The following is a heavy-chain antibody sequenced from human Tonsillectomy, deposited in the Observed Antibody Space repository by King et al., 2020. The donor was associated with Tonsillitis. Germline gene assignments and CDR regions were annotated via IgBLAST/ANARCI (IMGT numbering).Heavy chain of an antibody. CDR2: IQSGGNT. J-gene: IGHJ6*02. CDR1: GCIVSDNF. D-gene: IGHD1-14*01. CDR3: ARDLRKTGYFYYGMDV. Sequence: VQLVESGGGLIQPGGSLRLSCAASGCIVSDNFMNWVRQAPGKGLEWVSVIQSGGNTYYADSVKGRFTISRDNSKNTLFLQMNSLRAEDTAGYYCARDLRKTGYFYYGMDVWGQGPSVTVSS. V-gene: IGHV3-53*01.